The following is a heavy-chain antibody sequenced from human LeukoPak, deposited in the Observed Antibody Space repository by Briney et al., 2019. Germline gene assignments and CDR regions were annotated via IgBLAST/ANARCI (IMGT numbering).Heavy chain of an antibody. CDR2: IYYSGST. V-gene: IGHV4-59*01. J-gene: IGHJ5*02. CDR3: ARAPRGDGYRNWFDP. Sequence: PSETLSLTCTVSGGSISSYYWSWIRQPPGKGLEWIGYIYYSGSTNYNPSLKSRVTISVDTSKNQFSLKLSSVTAADTAVYYCARAPRGDGYRNWFDPWGQGTLVTVSS. CDR1: GGSISSYY. D-gene: IGHD5-24*01.